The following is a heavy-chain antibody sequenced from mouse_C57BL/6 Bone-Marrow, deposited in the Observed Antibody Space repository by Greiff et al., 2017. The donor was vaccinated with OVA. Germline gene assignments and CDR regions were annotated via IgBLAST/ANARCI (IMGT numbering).Heavy chain of an antibody. CDR3: VSPITTVASQSFDY. CDR1: GYTFTSYW. Sequence: QVQLKQPGAELVRPGTSVKLSCKASGYTFTSYWMHWVKQRPGQGLEWIGVIDPSDSYTNYNQKFKGKATLTVDTSSSTAYMQLSSLTSEDSAVYYCVSPITTVASQSFDYWGQGTTLTVSS. CDR2: IDPSDSYT. V-gene: IGHV1-59*01. D-gene: IGHD1-1*01. J-gene: IGHJ2*01.